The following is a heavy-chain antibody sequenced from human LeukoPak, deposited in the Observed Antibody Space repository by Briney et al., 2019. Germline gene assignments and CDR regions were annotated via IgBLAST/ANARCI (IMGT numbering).Heavy chain of an antibody. V-gene: IGHV4-30-2*01. CDR3: ARGPHYYDSSGYSY. Sequence: SQTLSLTCAVSGGSISSGTYSWSWVRQPPGKGLEWIGYIYHSGSTYYNPSLNSRVTLSVDRSKNHFSLKLSSVTAADTAVYYCARGPHYYDSSGYSYWGQGTLVTVSS. J-gene: IGHJ4*02. D-gene: IGHD3-22*01. CDR1: GGSISSGTYS. CDR2: IYHSGST.